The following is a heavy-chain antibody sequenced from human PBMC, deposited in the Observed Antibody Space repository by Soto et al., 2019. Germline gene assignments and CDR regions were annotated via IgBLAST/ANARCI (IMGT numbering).Heavy chain of an antibody. CDR3: AREPYDSSGYPRSYFDY. D-gene: IGHD3-22*01. V-gene: IGHV1-69*13. CDR2: IIPIFGTA. Sequence: RASVKVSCKASGGTFSSYAISWVRQAPGQGLEWMGGIIPIFGTANYAQKFQGRVTITADESTSTAYMELSSLRSEDTAVYYCAREPYDSSGYPRSYFDYWGQGTLVTVSS. J-gene: IGHJ4*02. CDR1: GGTFSSYA.